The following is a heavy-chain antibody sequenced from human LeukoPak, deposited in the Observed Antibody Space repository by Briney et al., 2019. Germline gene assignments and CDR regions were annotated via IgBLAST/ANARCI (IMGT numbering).Heavy chain of an antibody. CDR1: GGTFSNYA. Sequence: GASVKVSCKASGGTFSNYAITWVRQAPGQVLEWMGGIIPIFDATNYAQIFQGRVTITADESTSTAYMELSSLRSEDTAVYYCARGKRRGLRFYYYYYMDVWGKGTTVTISS. V-gene: IGHV1-69*01. CDR2: IIPIFDAT. CDR3: ARGKRRGLRFYYYYYMDV. D-gene: IGHD3-16*01. J-gene: IGHJ6*03.